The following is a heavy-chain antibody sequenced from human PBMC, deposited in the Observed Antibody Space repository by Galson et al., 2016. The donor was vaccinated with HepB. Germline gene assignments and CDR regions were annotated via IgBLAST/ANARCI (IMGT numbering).Heavy chain of an antibody. J-gene: IGHJ4*02. CDR3: ARGGNYETLDY. Sequence: SLRLSCAASGFTFSPYWMHWVRQAPGEGLVWVSYIHSDGRSTTYADSVMGRFTISRDNAKNTVHLQMKSLRAEDTAVYYCARGGNYETLDYWGQGTLVTVAS. CDR2: IHSDGRST. D-gene: IGHD1-7*01. V-gene: IGHV3-74*01. CDR1: GFTFSPYW.